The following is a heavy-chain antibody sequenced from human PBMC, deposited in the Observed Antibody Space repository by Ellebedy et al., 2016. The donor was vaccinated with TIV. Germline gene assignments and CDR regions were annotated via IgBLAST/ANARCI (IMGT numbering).Heavy chain of an antibody. CDR3: ARHNYNSYYMDV. CDR1: GGSFSGYY. J-gene: IGHJ6*03. V-gene: IGHV4-34*01. CDR2: VDNRGST. D-gene: IGHD1-20*01. Sequence: SETLSLXXTVYGGSFSGYYLSWIRQSPGKGLGWIGEVDNRGSTNFNPSLKSRVTILLDMSKNQFSLKLSSVTAADTAVYYYARHNYNSYYMDVWGKGTTVTASS.